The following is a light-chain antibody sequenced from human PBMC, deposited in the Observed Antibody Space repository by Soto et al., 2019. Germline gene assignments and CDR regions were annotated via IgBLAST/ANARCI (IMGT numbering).Light chain of an antibody. CDR3: AAWDDSLYGWV. V-gene: IGLV1-44*01. Sequence: QSVLAQPPSASGTPGQRVSISCSGSSSNIGTSSVNWYQHVPGAAPQLLIYSNDQRPLEVPDRFSGSKSGTSASLAISGLRSEVEGDYYCAAWDDSLYGWVFGGGTKLTVL. J-gene: IGLJ3*02. CDR2: SND. CDR1: SSNIGTSS.